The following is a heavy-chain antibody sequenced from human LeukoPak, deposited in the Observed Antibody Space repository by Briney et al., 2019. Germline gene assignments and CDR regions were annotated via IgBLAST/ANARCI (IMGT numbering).Heavy chain of an antibody. CDR3: ARDFKPSTVTTGVY. CDR1: GYTFTSYV. CDR2: ISAYNGNS. Sequence: ASVKVSCMASGYTFTSYVISWVRPAPGEGGEWMGWISAYNGNSNYAQKLQGTVTMTTDTSTSTAYMELRSLRSDDTDVYYRARDFKPSTVTTGVYWGQGTLVSVSS. V-gene: IGHV1-18*01. D-gene: IGHD4-17*01. J-gene: IGHJ4*02.